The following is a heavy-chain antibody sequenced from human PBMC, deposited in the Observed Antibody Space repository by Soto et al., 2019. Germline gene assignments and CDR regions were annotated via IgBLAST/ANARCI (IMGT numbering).Heavy chain of an antibody. CDR3: ARHTSSGFYYYGMDV. Sequence: SETLSLTCTVSGGSISIGNYYWGWIRQSPGKGLEWIGSIFYSGTTYYTPSLKSRVTISVDTSKNQFSLRLSSVTAADTAVYYCARHTSSGFYYYGMDVWGQGTTVTVSS. CDR2: IFYSGTT. J-gene: IGHJ6*02. V-gene: IGHV4-39*01. CDR1: GGSISIGNYY. D-gene: IGHD6-19*01.